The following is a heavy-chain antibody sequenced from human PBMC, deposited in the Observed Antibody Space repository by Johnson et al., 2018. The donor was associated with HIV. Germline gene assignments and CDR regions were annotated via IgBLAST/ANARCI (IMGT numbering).Heavy chain of an antibody. CDR3: AKDREYSGYGWYDALDI. CDR1: GFTFSSYA. J-gene: IGHJ3*02. V-gene: IGHV3-23*01. Sequence: VQLLESGGGLVQPGGSLRLSCAASGFTFSSYAMSWVRQAPGKGLEWVSAISGSGGSTYYADSVKGRFTISRDNSKNTLYLQMNSLRAEDTAEYYCAKDREYSGYGWYDALDIWGQGTMVTVSS. D-gene: IGHD5-12*01. CDR2: ISGSGGST.